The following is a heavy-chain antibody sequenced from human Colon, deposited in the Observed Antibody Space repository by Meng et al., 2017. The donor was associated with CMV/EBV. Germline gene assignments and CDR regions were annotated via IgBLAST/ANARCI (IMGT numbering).Heavy chain of an antibody. Sequence: ASVKVSCKTSGYTFTAYYIHWVRQAPGQGLEWMGWINPKSGGKNFAQKFQGRVAMTTDTSISMAYLEVTSLTSDDTAVYYCARGRIGVTGPSPGPDYWGQGALVTSPQ. CDR1: GYTFTAYY. CDR3: ARGRIGVTGPSPGPDY. CDR2: INPKSGGK. J-gene: IGHJ4*02. D-gene: IGHD6-19*01. V-gene: IGHV1-2*02.